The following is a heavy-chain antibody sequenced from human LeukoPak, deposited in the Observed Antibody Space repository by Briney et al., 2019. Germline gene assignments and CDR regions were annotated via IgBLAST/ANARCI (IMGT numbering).Heavy chain of an antibody. D-gene: IGHD2-2*01. CDR2: IKQDKSEK. J-gene: IGHJ6*03. CDR3: ARFSDGLVVPVAISHFYYYYMDV. Sequence: GGSLRLSCAASGFTFSSYWMSWVRQAPGKGLEWVANIKQDKSEKYYVDSVKGRFTISRDNAKNSLYLQMNNLRAEDTAVYFCARFSDGLVVPVAISHFYYYYMDVWGKGTTVTVSS. V-gene: IGHV3-7*01. CDR1: GFTFSSYW.